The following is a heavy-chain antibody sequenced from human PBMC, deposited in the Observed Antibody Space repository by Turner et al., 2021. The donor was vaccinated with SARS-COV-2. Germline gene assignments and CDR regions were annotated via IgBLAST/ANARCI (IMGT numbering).Heavy chain of an antibody. V-gene: IGHV4-4*07. D-gene: IGHD6-6*01. J-gene: IGHJ6*02. CDR1: GCSISSYF. Sequence: VQLQASGPGLAKPSETLYATCTVSGCSISSYFWNWIRQPAGKGLEWIGRIYTGGTSNYNPSLKSRVTMSVDTSKNQFTLRLSSVTAADTAVYYCARDRVQLGPVGMDVWGQGTTVTVSS. CDR3: ARDRVQLGPVGMDV. CDR2: IYTGGTS.